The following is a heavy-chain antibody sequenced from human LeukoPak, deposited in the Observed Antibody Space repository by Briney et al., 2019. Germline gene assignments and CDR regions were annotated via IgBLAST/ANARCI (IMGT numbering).Heavy chain of an antibody. CDR2: IYYSGST. Sequence: SETLSLTCTVSGGSISSYYWSWIRQPPGKGLEWIGYIYYSGSTNYNPSLKSRVTISVDTSKNQFSLKLSSVTAADTAVYYCARDYCSGGSCYIGYNWFDPWGQRTLVTVSS. D-gene: IGHD2-15*01. CDR3: ARDYCSGGSCYIGYNWFDP. J-gene: IGHJ5*02. CDR1: GGSISSYY. V-gene: IGHV4-59*01.